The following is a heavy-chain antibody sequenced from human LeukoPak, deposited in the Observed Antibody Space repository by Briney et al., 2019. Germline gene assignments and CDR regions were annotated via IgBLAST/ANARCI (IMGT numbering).Heavy chain of an antibody. J-gene: IGHJ4*02. CDR1: GLTFNNYA. CDR3: ASGEWPQNY. Sequence: GGSLRLSRAASGLTFNNYALTWIRQAPGKGLEWVSSISGRGGNTYYADSVKGRFTISRDNSKNTLYLQMNSLRAEDTAVYYCASGEWPQNYWGQGTLVTVSS. V-gene: IGHV3-23*01. D-gene: IGHD3-10*01. CDR2: ISGRGGNT.